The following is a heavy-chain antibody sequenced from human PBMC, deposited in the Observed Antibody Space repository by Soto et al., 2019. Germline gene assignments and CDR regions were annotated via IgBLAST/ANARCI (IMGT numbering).Heavy chain of an antibody. D-gene: IGHD6-19*01. J-gene: IGHJ3*02. CDR1: GFTVSSNY. CDR3: ARDVGSGWTDGAFDI. V-gene: IGHV3-66*01. CDR2: IYSGGST. Sequence: EVQLVESGGGLVQPGGSLRLSCAASGFTVSSNYMSWVRQAPGKGLEWVSVIYSGGSTYYADSVKGRFIISRDNSKNTLYLQMNSLRAEDTAVYYCARDVGSGWTDGAFDIWGQGTMVTVSS.